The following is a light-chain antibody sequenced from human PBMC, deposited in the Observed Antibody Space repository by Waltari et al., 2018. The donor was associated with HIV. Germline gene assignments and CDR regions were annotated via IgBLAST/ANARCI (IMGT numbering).Light chain of an antibody. CDR2: DDV. Sequence: SYVLTQAPSVSVAPGQTATISCGNIGRTSVQWYRQKPGRAPLLVVLDDVDRSYAIPARFSGARSGGRATLTISGVEAGDEADYYCQVWDRGYKEAVFGGGT. CDR1: NIGRTS. V-gene: IGLV3-21*02. CDR3: QVWDRGYKEAV. J-gene: IGLJ2*01.